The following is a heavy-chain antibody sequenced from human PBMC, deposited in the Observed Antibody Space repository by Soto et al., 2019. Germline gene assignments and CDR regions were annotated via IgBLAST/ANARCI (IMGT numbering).Heavy chain of an antibody. J-gene: IGHJ6*02. D-gene: IGHD3-3*02. Sequence: PSETLSLTCSVSSGSISSSDYYWSLIRQPPGKGLEWIGYINYSGRTYYKPSLKSRVSISLDTSKNQFSLRLTSVTAADTAVYFCARFSTLGKDYGVDVSGQATTVTVAS. CDR3: ARFSTLGKDYGVDV. CDR1: SGSISSSDYY. CDR2: INYSGRT. V-gene: IGHV4-30-4*01.